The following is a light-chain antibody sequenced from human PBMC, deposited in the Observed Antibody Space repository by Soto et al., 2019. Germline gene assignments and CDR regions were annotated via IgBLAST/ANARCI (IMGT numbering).Light chain of an antibody. Sequence: QSALTQPASVSGSPGQSITLSCTGTSNDVGGYNIVSWYQQRPGKAPKLMIYDVSYRPSGVSNRFSGSKSGNTASLTISGLQAEDEGDYYCTSIKTSGTHVFGPGTKVTVL. CDR3: TSIKTSGTHV. CDR1: SNDVGGYNI. CDR2: DVS. V-gene: IGLV2-14*01. J-gene: IGLJ1*01.